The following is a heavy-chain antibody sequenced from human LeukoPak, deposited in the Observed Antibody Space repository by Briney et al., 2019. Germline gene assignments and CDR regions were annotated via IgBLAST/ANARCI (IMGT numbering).Heavy chain of an antibody. J-gene: IGHJ4*02. CDR3: ARDPGIAAAGRGAFDY. CDR1: GYTFTSYA. V-gene: IGHV1-3*01. Sequence: GASVKVSCKASGYTFTSYAMHWVRQAPGQRLEWMGWINAGNGNTKYSQKFQGRVTITRDTSASTAYMELSSLRSEDTAVYYCARDPGIAAAGRGAFDYWGQGTLVTVSS. D-gene: IGHD6-13*01. CDR2: INAGNGNT.